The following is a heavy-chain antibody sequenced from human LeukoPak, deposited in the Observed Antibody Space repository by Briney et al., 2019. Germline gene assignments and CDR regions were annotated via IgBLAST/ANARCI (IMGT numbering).Heavy chain of an antibody. D-gene: IGHD3-22*01. J-gene: IGHJ3*02. V-gene: IGHV3-74*01. CDR2: INSDGSST. CDR3: ATKGIVVVIDDAFGI. Sequence: GGSLRLSCAASGFTFSSYWMHWVRQAPGKGLVWVSRINSDGSSTSYADSVKGRFTISRDNAKNTLYLQMNNLRAEDTAVYYCATKGIVVVIDDAFGIWGQGTMVTVSS. CDR1: GFTFSSYW.